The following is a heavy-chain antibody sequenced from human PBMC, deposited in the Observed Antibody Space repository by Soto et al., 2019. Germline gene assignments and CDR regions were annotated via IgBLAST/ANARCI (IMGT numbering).Heavy chain of an antibody. V-gene: IGHV3-21*01. CDR1: GFSFSS. CDR2: IGDSSSYT. Sequence: EVQLVDSGGGLVKPGGSLRLSCEASGFSFSSMNWVRQAPGKGLEWVASIGDSSSYTYYADSVKGRFTISRDNAKTSLYLQMNSLRAEDTAVSYCARDQRYLRRGYSDYWGQGTLVAVSS. J-gene: IGHJ4*02. CDR3: ARDQRYLRRGYSDY. D-gene: IGHD5-12*01.